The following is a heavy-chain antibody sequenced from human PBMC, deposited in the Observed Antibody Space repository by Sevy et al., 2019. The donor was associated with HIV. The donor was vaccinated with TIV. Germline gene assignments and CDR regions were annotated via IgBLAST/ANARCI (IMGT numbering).Heavy chain of an antibody. Sequence: SETLSLTCTVSGGSISSYYWSWIRQPPGKGLEWIGYIYYSGSTNYNPSLKSRVTISVDTSKNHFSLKLSSVTAADTAVYYCARENKAAAGWAVGWFDPWGQGTLVTVSS. D-gene: IGHD6-13*01. V-gene: IGHV4-59*01. CDR1: GGSISSYY. CDR2: IYYSGST. CDR3: ARENKAAAGWAVGWFDP. J-gene: IGHJ5*02.